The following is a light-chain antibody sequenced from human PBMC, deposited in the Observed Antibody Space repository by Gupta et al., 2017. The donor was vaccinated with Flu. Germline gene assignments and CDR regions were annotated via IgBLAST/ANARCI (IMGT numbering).Light chain of an antibody. CDR1: QSLLHSNGYNY. V-gene: IGKV2-28*01. J-gene: IGKJ2*03. CDR3: KQDQQTPHS. Sequence: DSVMTQSPLSWPFTPGEPASISGRSSQSLLHSNGYNYLDWYLQKPGQSPQLLIYLGSTRDSGVPDRFSGSGSGTDFTLKISRVEAEDVGVYYCKQDQQTPHSFGQGTKLEIK. CDR2: LGS.